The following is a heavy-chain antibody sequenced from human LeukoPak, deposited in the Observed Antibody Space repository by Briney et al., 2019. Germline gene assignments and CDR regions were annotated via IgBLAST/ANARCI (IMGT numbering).Heavy chain of an antibody. V-gene: IGHV1-8*01. Sequence: ASMKVSCKASGYTFTSYDINWVRQATGQGLEWMGWMNPNSGNTGYAQKFQGRVTMTRNTSISTAYMELSSLRSEDTAVYYCARSEERDGSGDYWGQGTLVTVSS. CDR1: GYTFTSYD. CDR3: ARSEERDGSGDY. J-gene: IGHJ4*02. D-gene: IGHD3-10*01. CDR2: MNPNSGNT.